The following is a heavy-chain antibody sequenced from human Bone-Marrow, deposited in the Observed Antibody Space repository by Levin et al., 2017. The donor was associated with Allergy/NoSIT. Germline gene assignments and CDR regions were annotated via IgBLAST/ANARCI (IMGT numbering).Heavy chain of an antibody. CDR3: ARVTYGANWFDP. D-gene: IGHD4-17*01. CDR1: GGASSSYP. Sequence: SVKVSCKASGGASSSYPINWVRQAPGQGLEWMGGIIPIFGTRDYAQKFKGRVTITADKSTSTVYLELRSLTSEDTAVYYCARVTYGANWFDPWGQGTPVTVSS. J-gene: IGHJ5*02. CDR2: IIPIFGTR. V-gene: IGHV1-69*06.